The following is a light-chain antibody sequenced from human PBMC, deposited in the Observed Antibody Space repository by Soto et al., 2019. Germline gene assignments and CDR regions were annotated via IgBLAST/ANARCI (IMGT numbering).Light chain of an antibody. J-gene: IGKJ1*01. Sequence: EIVLTQSPGTLSLSPGERATLSCRASQSVSSSYIAWYQQKPGQAPRLLIYVASSRATGIPDRFSGSGSGTDFTLTIRRLEPEDFAVYYCQQYGSSPWTFGQGTKVEIK. CDR3: QQYGSSPWT. CDR2: VAS. CDR1: QSVSSSY. V-gene: IGKV3-20*01.